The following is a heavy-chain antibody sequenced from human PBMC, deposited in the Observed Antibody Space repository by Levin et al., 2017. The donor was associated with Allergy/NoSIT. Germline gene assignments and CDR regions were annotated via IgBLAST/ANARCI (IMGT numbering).Heavy chain of an antibody. V-gene: IGHV3-30*18. J-gene: IGHJ6*02. CDR3: AKDQVGVRGVIMGDYYYGMDV. D-gene: IGHD3-10*01. Sequence: GESLKISCAASGFTFSSYGMHWVRQAPGKGLEWVAVISYDGSNKYYADSVKGRFTISRDNSKNTLYLQMNSLRAEDTAVYYCAKDQVGVRGVIMGDYYYGMDVWGQGTTVTVSS. CDR2: ISYDGSNK. CDR1: GFTFSSYG.